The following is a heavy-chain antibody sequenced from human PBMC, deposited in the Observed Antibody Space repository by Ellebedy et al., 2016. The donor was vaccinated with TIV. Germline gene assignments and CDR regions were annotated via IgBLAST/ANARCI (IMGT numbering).Heavy chain of an antibody. D-gene: IGHD4-17*01. CDR3: ARGMTTDY. J-gene: IGHJ4*02. V-gene: IGHV3-23*01. CDR2: IGGGGNT. CDR1: GFTFSSYW. Sequence: GGSLRLXXAASGFTFSSYWMSWVRQAPGKGLEWVSFIGGGGNTYYADSVKGRFTISRDNSKNTLYLQMNSLRAEDTAVYYCARGMTTDYWGQGTLVTVSS.